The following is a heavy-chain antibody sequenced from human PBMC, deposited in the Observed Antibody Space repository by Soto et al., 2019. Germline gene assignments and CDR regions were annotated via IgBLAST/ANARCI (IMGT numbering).Heavy chain of an antibody. CDR2: IYYSGST. CDR1: GGSISSGGYY. Sequence: QVQLQESGPGLVKPSQTLSLTCTVSGGSISSGGYYWSWIRQHPGKGLEWIGYIYYSGSTYYNPSLKSRVTISVDASKNQCSLKLSSVTAADTAVYYCARRLVVVVPAATNFDWFDPWGQGTLVTVSS. V-gene: IGHV4-31*03. D-gene: IGHD2-2*01. CDR3: ARRLVVVVPAATNFDWFDP. J-gene: IGHJ5*02.